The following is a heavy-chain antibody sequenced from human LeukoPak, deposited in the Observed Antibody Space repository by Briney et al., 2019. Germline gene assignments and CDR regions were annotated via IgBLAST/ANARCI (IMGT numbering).Heavy chain of an antibody. CDR3: ARGLPSVGEPHFDY. V-gene: IGHV3-30-3*01. CDR2: ISYDGSNK. Sequence: GRSLRLSCAASGFTFSSYAMHWVRQAPGKGLEWVAVISYDGSNKYYADSVKGRFTISRDNSKNTLYLQMNSLRAEDTAVYYCARGLPSVGEPHFDYWGQGTLVTVSS. CDR1: GFTFSSYA. J-gene: IGHJ4*02. D-gene: IGHD4-23*01.